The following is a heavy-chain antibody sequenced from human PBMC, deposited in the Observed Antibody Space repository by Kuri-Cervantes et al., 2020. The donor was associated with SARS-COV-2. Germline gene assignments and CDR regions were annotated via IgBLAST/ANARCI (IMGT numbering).Heavy chain of an antibody. CDR1: GGSISSSSYY. D-gene: IGHD3-22*01. Sequence: SCTVSGGSISSSSYYWSWIRQPPGKGLEWIGYIYYSGSTYYNPSLKSRVTISVDTSKNQFSLKLSSVTAADTAVYYCALVAVYYDSSGYYYWFDPWGQGTLVTVSS. CDR3: ALVAVYYDSSGYYYWFDP. J-gene: IGHJ5*02. V-gene: IGHV4-30-4*01. CDR2: IYYSGST.